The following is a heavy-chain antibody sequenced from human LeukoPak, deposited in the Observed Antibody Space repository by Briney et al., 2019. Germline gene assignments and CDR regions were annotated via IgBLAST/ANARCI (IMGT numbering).Heavy chain of an antibody. Sequence: GGSLRLSCAASGFTFSSNAMSWVRQAPGRGLEWVSTISADGGSSYYADSVKGRFTISRDNSKNTLRLQMNSLRAEDMAVYYCARDSLTPPYYFDYWGQGTLVTVSS. J-gene: IGHJ4*02. CDR1: GFTFSSNA. V-gene: IGHV3-23*01. D-gene: IGHD1-14*01. CDR3: ARDSLTPPYYFDY. CDR2: ISADGGSS.